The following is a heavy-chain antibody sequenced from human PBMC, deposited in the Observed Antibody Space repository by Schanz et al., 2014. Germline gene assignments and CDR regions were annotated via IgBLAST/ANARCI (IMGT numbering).Heavy chain of an antibody. J-gene: IGHJ3*02. Sequence: EVQLVESGGGLVQPGGSLRLSCTASGFTFSDYWMSWVRQAPGKGPEWVSSISSGGGSTYYADSVKGRFTISRDNSKNTLYLQMDSLRAEDTAVYYCARKMKLGVYGGKGHDSLDIWGQGTMVTVSS. D-gene: IGHD4-17*01. CDR3: ARKMKLGVYGGKGHDSLDI. V-gene: IGHV3-23*04. CDR2: ISSGGGST. CDR1: GFTFSDYW.